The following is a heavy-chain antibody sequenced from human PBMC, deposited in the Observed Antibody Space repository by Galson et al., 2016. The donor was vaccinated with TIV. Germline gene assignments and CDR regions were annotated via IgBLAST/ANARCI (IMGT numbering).Heavy chain of an antibody. D-gene: IGHD2-21*01. Sequence: SLRLSCAASGFTFTNYWMHWVRQVPGKGLVWVSGINSDASRTSYADSVKGRFTISRDRSKNALYLQMKSLRVEDTAVYYCARVFESYAFDIWGQGTMVTVSS. CDR2: INSDASRT. J-gene: IGHJ3*02. CDR3: ARVFESYAFDI. V-gene: IGHV3-74*01. CDR1: GFTFTNYW.